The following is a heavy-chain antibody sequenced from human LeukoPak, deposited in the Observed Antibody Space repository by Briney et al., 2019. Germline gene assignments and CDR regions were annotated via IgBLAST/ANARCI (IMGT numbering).Heavy chain of an antibody. CDR1: GFTFLTYW. CDR2: INQDGSEE. V-gene: IGHV3-7*01. Sequence: GGSLRLSCAVSGFTFLTYWMTWVRQAPGKGLEWVANINQDGSEENYVDSVKGRFTVSRDDATNSLYLQMDSLRAEDTAVYYCARERGNWFDPWGQGTLVTVSS. J-gene: IGHJ5*02. D-gene: IGHD3-16*01. CDR3: ARERGNWFDP.